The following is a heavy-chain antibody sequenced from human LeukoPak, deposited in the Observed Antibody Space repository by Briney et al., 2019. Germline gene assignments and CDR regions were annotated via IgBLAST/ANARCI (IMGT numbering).Heavy chain of an antibody. D-gene: IGHD3-3*02. CDR1: GGSISSGDYY. V-gene: IGHV4-30-4*01. Sequence: PSETLSLTCTVSGGSISSGDYYWSWIRQPPGKGLEWIGYIYYSGSTYYNPSLKSRVTISVDTSKNQFSLKLSSVTAADTAVYYCARLGIYSRTAFWFDPWGQGTLVTVSS. CDR3: ARLGIYSRTAFWFDP. CDR2: IYYSGST. J-gene: IGHJ5*02.